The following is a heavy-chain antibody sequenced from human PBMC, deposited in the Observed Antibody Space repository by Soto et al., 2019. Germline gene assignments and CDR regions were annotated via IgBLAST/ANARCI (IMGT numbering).Heavy chain of an antibody. Sequence: GGSLRLSCAASGLTFSSYAMSWVRQSPGKGLEWVSHISNSGRSTKYADSVKGRFTISRDNSKNTLYLQMNSLRAEDTAIYYCAKDALAYYDFWSWGQGTLVTVSS. D-gene: IGHD3-3*01. CDR2: ISNSGRST. V-gene: IGHV3-23*01. CDR3: AKDALAYYDFWS. J-gene: IGHJ4*02. CDR1: GLTFSSYA.